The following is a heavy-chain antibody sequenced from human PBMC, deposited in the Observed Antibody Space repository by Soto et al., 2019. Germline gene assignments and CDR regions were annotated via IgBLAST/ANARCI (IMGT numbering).Heavy chain of an antibody. CDR1: RGSITSSNW. CDR3: ARDFTGFDY. Sequence: QVLLHESGPGLVKPSGTLSLTCLVSRGSITSSNWWGWVRQSPGKGLEWIGKISHSGTYDYNPSLKSRAAISVDRPRNQFSLRLGSVTAADTAVYYCARDFTGFDYWGQGTLVTVSS. CDR2: ISHSGTY. V-gene: IGHV4-4*02. J-gene: IGHJ4*02.